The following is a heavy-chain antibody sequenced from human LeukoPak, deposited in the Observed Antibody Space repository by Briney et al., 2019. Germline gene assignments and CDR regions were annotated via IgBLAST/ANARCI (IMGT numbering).Heavy chain of an antibody. D-gene: IGHD3-16*01. J-gene: IGHJ6*03. CDR2: IYYSGST. Sequence: SETLSLTCTVSGGSISSTSHYWGWLRQPPVKGLEWIGSIYYSGSTYHSPSLKSRVTMSVDTSKNQFSLKLSSVTAADTAVYYCARETSQKGAHYMDVWGKGTTVTISS. CDR1: GGSISSTSHY. V-gene: IGHV4-39*07. CDR3: ARETSQKGAHYMDV.